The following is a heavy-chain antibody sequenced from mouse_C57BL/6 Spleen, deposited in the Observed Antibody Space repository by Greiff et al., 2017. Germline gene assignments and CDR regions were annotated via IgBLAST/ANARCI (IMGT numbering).Heavy chain of an antibody. J-gene: IGHJ4*01. CDR1: GYTFTSYW. V-gene: IGHV1-53*01. Sequence: QVQLQQPGTELVKPGASVKLSCKASGYTFTSYWMHWVKQRPGQGLEWIGNINPSNGGTNYNEKFKSKATLTVDRSSSTAYMQLSSLTSEDSAVYYCARDGVTTVVATEDAMDYWGQGTSVTVSS. CDR2: INPSNGGT. CDR3: ARDGVTTVVATEDAMDY. D-gene: IGHD1-1*01.